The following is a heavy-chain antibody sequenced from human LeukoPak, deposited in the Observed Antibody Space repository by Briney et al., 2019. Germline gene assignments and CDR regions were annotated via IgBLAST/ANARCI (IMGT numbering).Heavy chain of an antibody. CDR1: GFTFSSNA. CDR3: AKNGVSYWYFDL. CDR2: ISGSGGST. J-gene: IGHJ2*01. Sequence: GGSLRLSCAASGFTFSSNAMSWVRQAPGKGLEGVSGISGSGGSTYNADSVKGRFTISRDNSKNTLYLQMNSLRAEDTAVYYCAKNGVSYWYFDLWGRGTLVTVSS. D-gene: IGHD2-8*01. V-gene: IGHV3-23*01.